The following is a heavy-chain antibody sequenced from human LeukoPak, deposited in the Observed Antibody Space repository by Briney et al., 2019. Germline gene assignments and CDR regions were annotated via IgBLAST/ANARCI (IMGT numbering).Heavy chain of an antibody. J-gene: IGHJ4*02. V-gene: IGHV3-9*01. CDR2: ISWDSGSI. CDR1: GFTFDNYA. D-gene: IGHD2-15*01. CDR3: AEVPGKYCSGVSCYYTDFDY. Sequence: GRSLRLSCAASGFTFDNYAMQWVRQAPGKGLEWVSGISWDSGSIGYAESVKGRFTISRDNSKNTLYLQMNSLRAEDTAVYYCAEVPGKYCSGVSCYYTDFDYWGQGTLVTVSS.